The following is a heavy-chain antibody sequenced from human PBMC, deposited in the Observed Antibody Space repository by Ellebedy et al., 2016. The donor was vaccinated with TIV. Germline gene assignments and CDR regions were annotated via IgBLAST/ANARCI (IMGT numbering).Heavy chain of an antibody. CDR1: GFTFSDYI. D-gene: IGHD2-15*01. J-gene: IGHJ5*02. Sequence: GESLKISXEASGFTFSDYIMHWVRQAPGKGLEWVAVIWYDGSREYYVDSVKGRFTISRDNSKNTLYLQMNSLRAEDTAVYYCARDGGSGGDWFDPWGQGTLVTVSS. V-gene: IGHV3-33*08. CDR2: IWYDGSRE. CDR3: ARDGGSGGDWFDP.